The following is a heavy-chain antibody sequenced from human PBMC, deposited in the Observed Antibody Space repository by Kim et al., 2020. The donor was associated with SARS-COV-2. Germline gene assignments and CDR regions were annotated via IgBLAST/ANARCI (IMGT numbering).Heavy chain of an antibody. Sequence: ASVKVSCKASGYTFTTYAMNWVRQAPGQGLEWMGWINTNTGNPTYAQGFTGRFVFSLDTSVSTAYLQISSLKAEDTVVYYCARDGEGYSYGAYYYYYMDVWGKGTTVTVSS. CDR1: GYTFTTYA. CDR3: ARDGEGYSYGAYYYYYMDV. CDR2: INTNTGNP. J-gene: IGHJ6*03. V-gene: IGHV7-4-1*02. D-gene: IGHD5-18*01.